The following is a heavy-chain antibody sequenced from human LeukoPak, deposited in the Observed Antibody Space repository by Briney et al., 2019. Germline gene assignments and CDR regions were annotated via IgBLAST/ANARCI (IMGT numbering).Heavy chain of an antibody. CDR3: AKDTGSTSYGHYFDY. J-gene: IGHJ4*02. D-gene: IGHD5-18*01. CDR1: GFTFSSYA. Sequence: QPGGSLRLSCAASGFTFSSYAMSWVRQAPGKGLEWVSAISGSGSSTYYADSVKGRFTISRDNSKNTLYLQMNSLRAEDTAVYYCAKDTGSTSYGHYFDYWGQGTLVTVSS. V-gene: IGHV3-23*01. CDR2: ISGSGSST.